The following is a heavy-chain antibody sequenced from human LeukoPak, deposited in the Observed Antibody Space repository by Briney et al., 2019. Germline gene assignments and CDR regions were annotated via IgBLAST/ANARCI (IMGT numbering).Heavy chain of an antibody. J-gene: IGHJ4*02. CDR2: IYYSGST. V-gene: IGHV4-59*01. D-gene: IGHD3-10*01. CDR3: GSTNYNPSLKSRVTISVDTSKNQFSLKLSSVTAADTAVYYCARGRGYCSGGSCSTDFDY. Sequence: PSETLSLTCTVCGGSISSYYWSWIRQPPGKGREGVGYIYYSGSTNYNPSLKRRGNISVEKSKKQFALKLRSVDTADTAVYYSGSTNYNPSLKSRVTISVDTSKNQFSLKLSSVTAADTAVYYCARGRGYCSGGSCSTDFDYWGQGTLVTVSS. CDR1: GGSISSYY.